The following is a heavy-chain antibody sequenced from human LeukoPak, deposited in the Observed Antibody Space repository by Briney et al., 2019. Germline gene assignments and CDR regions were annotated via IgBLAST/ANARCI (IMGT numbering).Heavy chain of an antibody. Sequence: PGRSLRLSCAASGFTFDDYAMHWVRQAPGKGLEWVSGISWNSGSIGYADSVKGRFTISRDNAKNSLYLQMNSLRAEDTALYYCAXXXRAGLAAAVDAFDIWGQGTMATVSS. V-gene: IGHV3-9*01. J-gene: IGHJ3*02. CDR1: GFTFDDYA. CDR2: ISWNSGSI. D-gene: IGHD6-13*01. CDR3: AXXXRAGLAAAVDAFDI.